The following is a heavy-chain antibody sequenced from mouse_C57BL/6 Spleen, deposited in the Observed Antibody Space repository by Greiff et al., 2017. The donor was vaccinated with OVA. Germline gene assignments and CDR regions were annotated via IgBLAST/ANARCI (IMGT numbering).Heavy chain of an antibody. CDR1: GYTFTSYW. D-gene: IGHD2-1*01. CDR3: ARGFYGNLLDY. Sequence: QVQLQQPGAELVRPGTSVKLSCKASGYTFTSYWMHWVKQRPGQGLEWIGVIDPSDSYTNYNQKFKGKATLTVDTSSSTAYMQLSSLTSEDSAVYYCARGFYGNLLDYWGQGTTLTVSS. V-gene: IGHV1-59*01. CDR2: IDPSDSYT. J-gene: IGHJ2*01.